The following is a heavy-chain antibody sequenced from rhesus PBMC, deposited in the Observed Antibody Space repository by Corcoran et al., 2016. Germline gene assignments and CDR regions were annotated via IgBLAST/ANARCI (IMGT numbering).Heavy chain of an antibody. CDR3: ARGLEGYFDY. D-gene: IGHD3-3*01. J-gene: IGHJ4*01. CDR2: IDDTIANT. CDR1: GGSISGYYH. V-gene: IGHV4-73*01. Sequence: QVKLQQWGEGLVKPSETLSLTCAVYGGSISGYYHWSWIRQAPGKGLGWIGSIDDTIANTNYNPSLKTRVTISQDTSKNPFSLKLSSVTAADTAVYYCARGLEGYFDYWGQGVLVTVSS.